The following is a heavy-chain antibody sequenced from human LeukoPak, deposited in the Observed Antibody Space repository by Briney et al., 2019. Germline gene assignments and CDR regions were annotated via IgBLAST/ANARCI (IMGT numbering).Heavy chain of an antibody. J-gene: IGHJ1*01. D-gene: IGHD6-19*01. Sequence: GGSLRLSCAASGFTFSSYNMNWVRQAPGKGLEWVSSTTSSSSYIYYADSVKGRFTISRDNAKNSLSLRLNSLSAEDTAVYYCATGYSSGWYFYFQHWGQGSLVSVSS. CDR2: TTSSSSYI. CDR1: GFTFSSYN. V-gene: IGHV3-21*06. CDR3: ATGYSSGWYFYFQH.